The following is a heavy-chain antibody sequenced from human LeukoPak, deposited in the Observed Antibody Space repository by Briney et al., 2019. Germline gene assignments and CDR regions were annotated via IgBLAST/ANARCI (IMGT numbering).Heavy chain of an antibody. CDR1: GITLSNYG. V-gene: IGHV3-20*04. CDR3: ARRRGVAARPQFYYYYMDV. Sequence: GGSLRLSCAVSGITLSNYGMSWVRQAPGKGLEWVSGINWNGGSTGYADSVKGRFTISRDNAKNSLYLQMNSLRAEDTALYYCARRRGVAARPQFYYYYMDVWGKGTTVTVSS. D-gene: IGHD6-6*01. J-gene: IGHJ6*03. CDR2: INWNGGST.